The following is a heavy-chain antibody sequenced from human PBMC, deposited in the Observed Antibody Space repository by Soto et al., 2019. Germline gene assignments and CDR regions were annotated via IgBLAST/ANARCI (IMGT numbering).Heavy chain of an antibody. CDR3: ARDSTYYYGSGSYSPVPYGMDV. V-gene: IGHV1-3*01. D-gene: IGHD3-10*01. CDR1: GYTFTSYA. J-gene: IGHJ6*02. Sequence: ASVKVSCKASGYTFTSYAMHWVRQAPGQRLEWMGWINAGNGNTKYSQKFQGRVTITRDTSASTAYMELSSLRSEDTAVYYCARDSTYYYGSGSYSPVPYGMDVWGQGTTVTVSS. CDR2: INAGNGNT.